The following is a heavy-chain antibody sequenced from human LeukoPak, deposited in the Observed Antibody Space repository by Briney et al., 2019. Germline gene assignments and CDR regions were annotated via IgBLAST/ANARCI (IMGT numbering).Heavy chain of an antibody. V-gene: IGHV3-74*01. CDR2: INSDGSST. CDR1: GFTFSTYW. Sequence: EGSLRLSCAASGFTFSTYWMHWVRQAPGKGLVWVSRINSDGSSTSYADSVKGRFTISRDNAKNTLYLQMNSLRAEDTAVYYCARMIVGAINWFDPWGQGTLVTVSS. J-gene: IGHJ5*02. D-gene: IGHD1-26*01. CDR3: ARMIVGAINWFDP.